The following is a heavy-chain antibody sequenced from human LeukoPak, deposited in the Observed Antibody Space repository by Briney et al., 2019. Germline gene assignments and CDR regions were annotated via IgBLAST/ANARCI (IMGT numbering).Heavy chain of an antibody. CDR3: ASSRTADYYDSSGYYYPTYYFDY. D-gene: IGHD3-22*01. Sequence: PSETLSLTCTVSGGSTSSSSYYWGWIRQPPGKGLEWIVSIYYSGSTYYNPSLKSRVTISVDTSKNQFSLKLSSVTAADTAVYYCASSRTADYYDSSGYYYPTYYFDYWGQGTLVTVSS. V-gene: IGHV4-39*01. CDR2: IYYSGST. J-gene: IGHJ4*02. CDR1: GGSTSSSSYY.